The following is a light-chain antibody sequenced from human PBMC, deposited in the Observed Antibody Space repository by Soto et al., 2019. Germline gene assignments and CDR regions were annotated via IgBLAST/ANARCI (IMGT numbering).Light chain of an antibody. CDR2: GAS. J-gene: IGKJ5*01. CDR3: QQYGSSPRVT. V-gene: IGKV3-20*01. CDR1: QSVSSSY. Sequence: SPCTLSLSPGERATLSCRASQSVSSSYLAWYQQKPGQAPRLLIYGASSRATGIPDRFSGSGSGTDFTLTISRLEPEDFAVYYCQQYGSSPRVTFGQGTRLESK.